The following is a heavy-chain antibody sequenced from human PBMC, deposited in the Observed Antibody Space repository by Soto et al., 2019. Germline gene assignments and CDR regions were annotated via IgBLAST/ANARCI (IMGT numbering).Heavy chain of an antibody. Sequence: GGSLRLSCAASGFTVSSNYMSWVRQAPGKGLKWVSVIYSGGSTYYADSVKGRFTISRHNSKNTLFFQMNSLRAEDTAVYYCARVASGYDPAGYYYYYYMDVWGKGTTVTVSS. V-gene: IGHV3-53*04. CDR1: GFTVSSNY. CDR2: IYSGGST. J-gene: IGHJ6*03. D-gene: IGHD5-12*01. CDR3: ARVASGYDPAGYYYYYYMDV.